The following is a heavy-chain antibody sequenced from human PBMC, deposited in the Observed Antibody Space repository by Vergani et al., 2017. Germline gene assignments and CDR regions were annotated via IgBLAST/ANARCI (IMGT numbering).Heavy chain of an antibody. CDR2: IYSSGST. D-gene: IGHD5-12*01. V-gene: IGHV4-59*01. Sequence: QVQLQESGPGLVKPSETLSLTCTVPGGSISSYYWSWIRQPPGKGLEWIGYIYSSGSTNYNPSLKSRVTISVDTAKNQFSLKLSSVTAAXTAVYYCARVNEDIVATTFDYWGQGTLVTVSS. J-gene: IGHJ4*02. CDR1: GGSISSYY. CDR3: ARVNEDIVATTFDY.